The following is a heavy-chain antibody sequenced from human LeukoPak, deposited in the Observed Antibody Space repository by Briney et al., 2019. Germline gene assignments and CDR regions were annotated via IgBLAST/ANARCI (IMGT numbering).Heavy chain of an antibody. CDR1: GFTFSSYS. J-gene: IGHJ4*02. CDR2: ISSSSSYI. V-gene: IGHV3-21*01. CDR3: ARVDCSGGSCYHYFDY. D-gene: IGHD2-15*01. Sequence: GGSLRLSCAASGFTFSSYSMNWVRQAPGKGLEWVSSISSSSSYIYYADSVKGRFTISRDNAKNSLYLQMNSLRAEDTAVYYCARVDCSGGSCYHYFDYWGQGTLVTVSS.